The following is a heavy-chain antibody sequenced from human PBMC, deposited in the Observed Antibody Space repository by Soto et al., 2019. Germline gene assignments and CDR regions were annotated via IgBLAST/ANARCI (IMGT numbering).Heavy chain of an antibody. Sequence: QVQLVQSGAEVKKPGASVKLSCKASGYTFSNYAVQWVRQAPGQSLEWMGWIHAGNGDTKYSQKFHDRVTITRDTSASTAYMELSSLSSEDTAIYYCARVPRYTSDIVQVPAVMFEDWFVPWGQGTLVTVSS. CDR1: GYTFSNYA. CDR2: IHAGNGDT. D-gene: IGHD2-2*01. J-gene: IGHJ5*02. CDR3: ARVPRYTSDIVQVPAVMFEDWFVP. V-gene: IGHV1-3*01.